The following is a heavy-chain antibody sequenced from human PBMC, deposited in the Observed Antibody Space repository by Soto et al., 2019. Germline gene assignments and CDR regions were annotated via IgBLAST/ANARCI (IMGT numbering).Heavy chain of an antibody. CDR3: AKRSSSSTFDY. CDR1: GFTFSSYA. D-gene: IGHD6-6*01. CDR2: LSGSDDST. Sequence: EVQLLESGGGLVQPGESLRLSCAASGFTFSSYAMSWVRQAPGKGLAWVSVLSGSDDSTYYADSVKCRFTISRDNSKNSLYRHMNCQGAEDTAVYYCAKRSSSSTFDYWGQGTLVTVSS. V-gene: IGHV3-23*01. J-gene: IGHJ4*02.